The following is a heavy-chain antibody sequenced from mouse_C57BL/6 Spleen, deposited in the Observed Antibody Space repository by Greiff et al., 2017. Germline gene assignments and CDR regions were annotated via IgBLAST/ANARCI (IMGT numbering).Heavy chain of an antibody. D-gene: IGHD1-2*01. CDR1: GFTFTDYY. Sequence: VQLKESGGGLVQPGGSLSLSCAASGFTFTDYYMSWVRQPPGKALEWLGFIRNKANGYTTEYSASVKGRFTISRDNSQSILYLQMNALRAEDSATYYCARYHYDGDYFDYWGQGTTLTVSS. J-gene: IGHJ2*01. V-gene: IGHV7-3*01. CDR2: IRNKANGYTT. CDR3: ARYHYDGDYFDY.